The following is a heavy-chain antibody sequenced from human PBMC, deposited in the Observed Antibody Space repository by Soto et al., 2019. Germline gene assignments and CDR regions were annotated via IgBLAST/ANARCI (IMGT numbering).Heavy chain of an antibody. Sequence: GASVTVSCKASGYTLTYLSLHWVRQAPGQALEWMGGFDPEDGETIYAQKFQGRFTMTEDTSTDTAYMELSSLRSEDTAVYYCATEVYSGSYSNFDYWGQGTLVTVSS. CDR3: ATEVYSGSYSNFDY. CDR2: FDPEDGET. J-gene: IGHJ4*02. CDR1: GYTLTYLS. V-gene: IGHV1-24*01. D-gene: IGHD1-26*01.